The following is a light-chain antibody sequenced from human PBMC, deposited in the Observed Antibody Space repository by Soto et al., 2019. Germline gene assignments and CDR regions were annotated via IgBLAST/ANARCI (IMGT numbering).Light chain of an antibody. CDR2: GAS. CDR3: QKYDSAPT. V-gene: IGKV3-20*01. J-gene: IGKJ1*01. Sequence: EIVLTQSPGTLSLSPGEGATISCRSSQSISSRYLAWYQQKPGQAPRLLIYGASSRATGIPDRFSGSGSGTDFTLTISSLQPEDVATYYCQKYDSAPTFGPGTKVDI. CDR1: QSISSRY.